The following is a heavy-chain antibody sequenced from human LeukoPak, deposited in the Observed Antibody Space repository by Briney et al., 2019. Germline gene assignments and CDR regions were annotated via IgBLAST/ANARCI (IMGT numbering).Heavy chain of an antibody. J-gene: IGHJ4*02. CDR3: AKDYGSGGDYFDY. V-gene: IGHV3-21*04. CDR1: GFTFSSYS. CDR2: ISSSSSYI. D-gene: IGHD3-10*01. Sequence: GGSLRLSCAASGFTFSSYSMNWVRQAPGKGLEWVSSISSSSSYIYYADSVKGRFTISRDNAKNSLYLQMNSLRAEDTALYYCAKDYGSGGDYFDYWGQGTLVTVSS.